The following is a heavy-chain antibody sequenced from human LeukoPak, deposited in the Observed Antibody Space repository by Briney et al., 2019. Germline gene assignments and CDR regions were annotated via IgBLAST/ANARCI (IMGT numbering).Heavy chain of an antibody. V-gene: IGHV3-7*04. CDR3: ARDRSYYGPHDV. D-gene: IGHD3-10*01. CDR1: GFTFSDDW. Sequence: GGSLRLSCAASGFTFSDDWMSWVRQAPGKGPEWVANIKQDGSEMYYVGSVKGRFTISRDNAKNSLYLQMNSLRGEDTALYYCARDRSYYGPHDVWGQGTLVTVSS. CDR2: IKQDGSEM. J-gene: IGHJ4*02.